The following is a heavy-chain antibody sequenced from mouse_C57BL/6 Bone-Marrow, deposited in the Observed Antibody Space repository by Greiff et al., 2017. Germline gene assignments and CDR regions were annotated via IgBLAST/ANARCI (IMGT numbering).Heavy chain of an antibody. CDR2: ISTYYGDA. J-gene: IGHJ3*01. CDR3: ARKYDGYYPPWFAY. Sequence: QVQLQQSGPELVRPGVSVKISCKGSGYTFTDYAMHWVKQSHAKSLAWIGVISTYYGDASYNQKFKDQATMTVDTSSSTAYMELARLTSEDSAVYYCARKYDGYYPPWFAYWGQGTLVTVSA. CDR1: GYTFTDYA. V-gene: IGHV1-67*01. D-gene: IGHD2-3*01.